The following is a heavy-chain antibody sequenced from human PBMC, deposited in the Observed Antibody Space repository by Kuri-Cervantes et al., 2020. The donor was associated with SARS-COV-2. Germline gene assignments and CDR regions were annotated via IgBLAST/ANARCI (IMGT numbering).Heavy chain of an antibody. D-gene: IGHD7-27*01. CDR2: IYYSGST. V-gene: IGHV4-61*05. Sequence: SETLSLTCTVSGGSISSQSYYWGWIRQPPGKGLEWIGYIYYSGSTNYNPSLKSRVTISVDTSKNQFSLKLSSVTAADTAVYYCASLRTGEGPLLDYWGQGTLVTVSS. CDR3: ASLRTGEGPLLDY. CDR1: GGSISSQSYY. J-gene: IGHJ4*02.